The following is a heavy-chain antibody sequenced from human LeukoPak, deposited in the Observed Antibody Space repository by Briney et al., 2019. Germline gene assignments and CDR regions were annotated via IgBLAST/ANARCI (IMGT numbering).Heavy chain of an antibody. J-gene: IGHJ3*02. D-gene: IGHD6-19*01. CDR2: INHSGST. Sequence: SETLSLTCAVYGGSFSGYYWSWSRQPTGKGLKWIGEINHSGSTNYNPSLKSRVTISVDTSKNQFSLKLSSVTAADTAVYYCARGAVAGTAFDIWGQGTMVTVSS. CDR1: GGSFSGYY. CDR3: ARGAVAGTAFDI. V-gene: IGHV4-34*01.